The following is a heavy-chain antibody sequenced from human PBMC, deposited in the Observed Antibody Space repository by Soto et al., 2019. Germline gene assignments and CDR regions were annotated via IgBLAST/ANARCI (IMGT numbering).Heavy chain of an antibody. J-gene: IGHJ4*02. Sequence: SETRSLTCTVSGGSMSSGAYYWNWIRQHPGKGLEWIAYIYYSGNTYYNPSLKSRLTISVXTSRNQFSLKLSSVTAGDTAVYYCATTYSGYFDNWGQGTLVTVS. CDR2: IYYSGNT. CDR1: GGSMSSGAYY. D-gene: IGHD3-22*01. CDR3: ATTYSGYFDN. V-gene: IGHV4-31*03.